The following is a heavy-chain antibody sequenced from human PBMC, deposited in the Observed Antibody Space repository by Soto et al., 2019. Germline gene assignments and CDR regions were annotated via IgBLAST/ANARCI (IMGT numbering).Heavy chain of an antibody. J-gene: IGHJ4*01. Sequence: PSETLSLTCSVSGGSVRSGSYYWTWIRQPPGKGLEWIGYIYQSGTTNYNASLKSRVTISIDTSKNQFFLKLNSVTAADTAVYYCARDSSGRNDYWGHGTLLTV. V-gene: IGHV4-61*01. D-gene: IGHD3-22*01. CDR2: IYQSGTT. CDR1: GGSVRSGSYY. CDR3: ARDSSGRNDY.